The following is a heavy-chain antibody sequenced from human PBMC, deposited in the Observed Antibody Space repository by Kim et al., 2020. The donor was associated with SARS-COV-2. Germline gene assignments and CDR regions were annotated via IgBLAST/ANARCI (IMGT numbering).Heavy chain of an antibody. CDR3: AKGGVVVPAAIHTYFDY. D-gene: IGHD2-2*01. J-gene: IGHJ4*02. V-gene: IGHV3-23*01. CDR1: GFTFSSYA. CDR2: ISRSGGST. Sequence: GGSLRLSCAASGFTFSSYAMSWVRQAPGKGLEWVSAISRSGGSTYYADSVKGRFTISRDNSKNTLYLQMNSLRAEDTAVYYCAKGGVVVPAAIHTYFDYWGQGTLVTVSS.